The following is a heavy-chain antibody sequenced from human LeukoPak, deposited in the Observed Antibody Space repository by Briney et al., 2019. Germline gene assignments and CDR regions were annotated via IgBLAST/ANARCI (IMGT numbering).Heavy chain of an antibody. CDR3: ARGVRGVIVGYDY. V-gene: IGHV4-39*07. J-gene: IGHJ4*02. CDR1: GGSISSSSYY. Sequence: SETLSLTCTVSGGSISSSSYYWGWIRQPPGKGLEWIGRIYTSGSTDYNPSLKSRVTISVDTSKNQFSLKLSSVTAADTAVYYCARGVRGVIVGYDYWGQGTLVTVSS. D-gene: IGHD3-10*01. CDR2: IYTSGST.